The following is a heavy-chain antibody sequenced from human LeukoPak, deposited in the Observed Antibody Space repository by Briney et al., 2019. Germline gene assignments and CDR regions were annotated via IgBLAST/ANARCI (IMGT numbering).Heavy chain of an antibody. Sequence: GESLKISCKASGYNFNTYWNGWVRQMPGKGLEWIGIIYPGDSETRYSPSFQGQVTISADTSISTTYLQWSRLKASDTAMYYCAKRGDAFDIWGQGTLVTVSS. J-gene: IGHJ3*02. CDR1: GYNFNTYW. CDR2: IYPGDSET. V-gene: IGHV5-51*01. CDR3: AKRGDAFDI.